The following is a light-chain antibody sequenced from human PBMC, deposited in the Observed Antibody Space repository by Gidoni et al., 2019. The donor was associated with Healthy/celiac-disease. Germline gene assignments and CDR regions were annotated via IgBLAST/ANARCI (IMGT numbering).Light chain of an antibody. CDR3: QSYDSSLSVSYV. CDR1: SSNIGAGYD. CDR2: GNN. Sequence: QSVLTQPPSVSGAPGQRVTISCTGSSSNIGAGYDVHWYQQLPGTAPKLLISGNNNRPSGVPDRFSGSKSGTSASLAITGLQAEDEADYYCQSYDSSLSVSYVFGTGTKVTAL. J-gene: IGLJ1*01. V-gene: IGLV1-40*01.